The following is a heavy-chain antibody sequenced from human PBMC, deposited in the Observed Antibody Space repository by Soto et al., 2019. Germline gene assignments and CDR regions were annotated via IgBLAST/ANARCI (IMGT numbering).Heavy chain of an antibody. CDR3: ARDQVRGVIRGYYYYYGMDV. CDR1: GGSISSGGYY. V-gene: IGHV4-31*03. CDR2: IYYSGST. J-gene: IGHJ6*02. D-gene: IGHD3-10*01. Sequence: QVQLQESGPGLVKPSQTLSLTCTVSGGSISSGGYYWSWIRQHPGKDLEGIGYIYYSGSTYYNPSLKSRVTISVDTSKNQFSLKLSSVTAADTAVYYCARDQVRGVIRGYYYYYGMDVWGQGTTVTVSS.